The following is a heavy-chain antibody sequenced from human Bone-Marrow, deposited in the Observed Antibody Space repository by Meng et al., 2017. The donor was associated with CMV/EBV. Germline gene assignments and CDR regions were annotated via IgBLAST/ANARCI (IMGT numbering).Heavy chain of an antibody. D-gene: IGHD3-3*01. CDR1: RFTFDDYD. CDR2: ISWYSGSI. V-gene: IGHV3-9*01. J-gene: IGHJ4*02. CDR3: AKGLGRFLEGLSGPEY. Sequence: GGSLRLSCAASRFTFDDYDMHWVRQAPGKGLEWVSGISWYSGSIGYADSVKGRFTISRDNAKNSLYLQMNSLRDEDTALYYCAKGLGRFLEGLSGPEYWGQGTLVTISS.